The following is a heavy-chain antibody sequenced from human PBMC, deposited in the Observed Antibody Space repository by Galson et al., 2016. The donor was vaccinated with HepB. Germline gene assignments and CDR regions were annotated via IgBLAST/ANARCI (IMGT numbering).Heavy chain of an antibody. J-gene: IGHJ4*02. Sequence: SLRLSCAAGGVTVSSSYMSWVRQAPGKGLEWVSVIYSDHSGASNYYADSVKGRFTISRDNSKNTVYLQMNSLRAEDTAVYYCATGEGTAFDFWGQGTLVSVSS. V-gene: IGHV3-66*01. CDR3: ATGEGTAFDF. CDR2: IYSDHSGASN. D-gene: IGHD1-1*01. CDR1: GVTVSSSY.